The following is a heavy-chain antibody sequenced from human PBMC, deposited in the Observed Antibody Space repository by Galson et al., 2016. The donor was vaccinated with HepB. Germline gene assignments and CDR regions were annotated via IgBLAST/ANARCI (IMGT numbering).Heavy chain of an antibody. Sequence: SLRLSCAASGFTFSSYGMHWVRQAPGKGLEWVAFISYDGSIKKYADSVKGRFTISRDNSKKTLYLQMNSLRAEDTAVYYCAKGGRIYCSSASCHDHFHYWGQGTLVTVSS. CDR3: AKGGRIYCSSASCHDHFHY. CDR1: GFTFSSYG. CDR2: ISYDGSIK. D-gene: IGHD2-2*01. V-gene: IGHV3-30*18. J-gene: IGHJ4*02.